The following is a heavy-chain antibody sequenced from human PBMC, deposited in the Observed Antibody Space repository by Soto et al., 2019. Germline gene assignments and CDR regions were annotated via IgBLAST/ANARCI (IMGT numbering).Heavy chain of an antibody. CDR3: AKDHSGSQDY. CDR2: ISYDGSNK. Sequence: QVQLVESGGGVVQPGRSLRLSCAASGFTFSSYGMHWVRQAPGKGLEWVAVISYDGSNKYYADSVKGRFTISRDNSKNTLYLQMNSLRAEDTAVYYCAKDHSGSQDYWGQGPLVTASS. V-gene: IGHV3-30*18. D-gene: IGHD1-26*01. J-gene: IGHJ4*02. CDR1: GFTFSSYG.